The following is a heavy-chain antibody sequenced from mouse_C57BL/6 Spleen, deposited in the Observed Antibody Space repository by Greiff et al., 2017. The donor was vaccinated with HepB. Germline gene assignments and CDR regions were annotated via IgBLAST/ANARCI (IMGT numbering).Heavy chain of an antibody. J-gene: IGHJ1*03. CDR2: IDPETGGT. CDR3: TRGGMVTTDYWYFDV. D-gene: IGHD2-2*01. V-gene: IGHV1-15*01. Sequence: QVQLQQSGAELVRPGASVTLSCKASGYTFTDYEMHWVKQTPVHGLEWIGAIDPETGGTAYNQKFKGKAKLTADKSSSTAYMELRSLTSEDSAVYYCTRGGMVTTDYWYFDVWGTGTTVTVSS. CDR1: GYTFTDYE.